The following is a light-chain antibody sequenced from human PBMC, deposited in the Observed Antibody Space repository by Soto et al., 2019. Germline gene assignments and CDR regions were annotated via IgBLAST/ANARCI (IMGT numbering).Light chain of an antibody. V-gene: IGLV1-40*01. CDR2: GDS. J-gene: IGLJ2*01. CDR1: SSDIGAGYG. Sequence: QSVLTQPPSVSGAPGQRVTISCTGSSSDIGAGYGVYWYQQLPATAPKLLIHGDSGRPSGVPDRFSASKSGTSASLAITGLQAEDEADYYCHSYDSTLTFVIFGGGTKLTVL. CDR3: HSYDSTLTFVI.